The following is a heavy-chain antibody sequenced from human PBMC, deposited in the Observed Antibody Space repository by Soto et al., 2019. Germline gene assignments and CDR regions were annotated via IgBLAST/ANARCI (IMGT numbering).Heavy chain of an antibody. CDR2: TSYDGSNK. J-gene: IGHJ4*02. Sequence: QVQLVESGGGVVQPGRSLRLSCEASGLTLSNYGVHWVRQAPGKGLELMAMTSYDGSNKSYADSVKGRFTISRDNSKNTVYLQMNSLRPEDTAVYYCAKHSGSSLDNWGQGTLVTVSS. CDR1: GLTLSNYG. CDR3: AKHSGSSLDN. D-gene: IGHD2-15*01. V-gene: IGHV3-30*18.